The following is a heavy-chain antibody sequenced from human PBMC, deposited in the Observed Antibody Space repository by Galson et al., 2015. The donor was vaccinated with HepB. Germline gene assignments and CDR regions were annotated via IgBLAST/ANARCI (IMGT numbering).Heavy chain of an antibody. D-gene: IGHD4-11*01. V-gene: IGHV3-23*01. CDR3: AKTHDYSNYADY. CDR1: GFTFSSYA. J-gene: IGHJ4*02. Sequence: SLRLSCAASGFTFSSYAMSWVRQAPGKGLEWVSAISGSGGSTYYADSVKGRFTISRDNSKNTLYLQMNSLRAEDTAVYYCAKTHDYSNYADYWGQGTLVTVSS. CDR2: ISGSGGST.